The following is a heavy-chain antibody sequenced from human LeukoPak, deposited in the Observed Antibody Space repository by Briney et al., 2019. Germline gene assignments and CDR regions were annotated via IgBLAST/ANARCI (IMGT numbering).Heavy chain of an antibody. V-gene: IGHV3-21*01. J-gene: IGHJ4*02. CDR1: GFTFSLYS. D-gene: IGHD1-26*01. Sequence: GGSLRLSCAASGFTFSLYSMNWVRQAPGKGLEWVSSISSRSSYIYYTDSLKGRYTMSRDNAKKSLYLQMNSLRAEDTAVYYCAREETGSGSYFDSWGQGTLVTVSS. CDR3: AREETGSGSYFDS. CDR2: ISSRSSYI.